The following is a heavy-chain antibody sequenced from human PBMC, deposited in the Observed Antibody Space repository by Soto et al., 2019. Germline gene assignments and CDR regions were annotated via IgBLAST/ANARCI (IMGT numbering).Heavy chain of an antibody. CDR2: IYYSGST. V-gene: IGHV4-31*03. Sequence: QVQLQESGPGLVKPSQTLSLACTVSGGSISSGGYYWSWIRQHPGKGLEWIGYIYYSGSTYYNPSLKSRVTISVDTSKNQFSLKLSSVTAADTAVYYCARDVRFDAAFDIWGQGTMVTVSS. CDR1: GGSISSGGYY. D-gene: IGHD3-10*01. CDR3: ARDVRFDAAFDI. J-gene: IGHJ3*02.